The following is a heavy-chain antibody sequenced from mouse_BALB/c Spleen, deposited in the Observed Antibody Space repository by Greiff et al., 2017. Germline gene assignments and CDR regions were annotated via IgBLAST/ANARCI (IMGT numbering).Heavy chain of an antibody. J-gene: IGHJ4*01. V-gene: IGHV14-3*02. CDR2: IDPANGNT. Sequence: VQLQQSGAELVKPGASVKLSCTASGFNIKDTYMHWVKQRPEQGLEWIGRIDPANGNTKYDPKFQGKATITADTSSNTAYLQLSSLTSEDTAVYYCAIERYYYYAMGDWGEGNSVTVSS. CDR3: AIERYYYYAMGD. D-gene: IGHD2-14*01. CDR1: GFNIKDTY.